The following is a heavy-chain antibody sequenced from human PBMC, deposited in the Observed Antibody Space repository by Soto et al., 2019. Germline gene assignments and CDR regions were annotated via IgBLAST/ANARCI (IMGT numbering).Heavy chain of an antibody. D-gene: IGHD3-10*01. J-gene: IGHJ4*02. V-gene: IGHV3-53*01. CDR2: IYSGGST. CDR3: ASSWSLWVVFDY. CDR1: GFTVSSNY. Sequence: EVQLVESGGGLIQPGGSLRLSCAASGFTVSSNYMSWVRQAPGKGLEWVSVIYSGGSTYYADSVKGRFTISRDNSKNTLYLQMNRLGAEDPAVYYCASSWSLWVVFDYWGQGTLVTVSS.